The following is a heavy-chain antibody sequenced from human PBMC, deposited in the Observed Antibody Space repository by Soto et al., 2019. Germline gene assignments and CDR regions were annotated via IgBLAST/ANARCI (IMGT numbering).Heavy chain of an antibody. CDR3: AKDEDGRFGELPWFDP. V-gene: IGHV3-23*01. D-gene: IGHD3-10*01. Sequence: EVQLLESGGGLVQPGGSLRLSCAASGFTFSSYAMSWVRQAPGKGLEWVSAISGSGGSTYYAESVKGRFTISRDNSKNTLYVQMSSLRAEDTAVYYCAKDEDGRFGELPWFDPWGQGTLVTVSS. CDR2: ISGSGGST. J-gene: IGHJ5*02. CDR1: GFTFSSYA.